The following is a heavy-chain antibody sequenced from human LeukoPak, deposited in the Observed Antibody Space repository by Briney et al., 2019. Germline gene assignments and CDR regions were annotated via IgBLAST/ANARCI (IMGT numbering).Heavy chain of an antibody. CDR1: GFTFSSYG. J-gene: IGHJ6*03. V-gene: IGHV3-30*02. Sequence: GGSLRLSCAASGFTFSSYGMHWVRQAPGKGLEWVAFIRYDGSNKYYADSVKGRFTISRDNSKNTLYLQMNSLRAEDTAVYYCAKDSTAARPEYYYYYMDVWGKGTTVTVSS. CDR3: AKDSTAARPEYYYYYMDV. D-gene: IGHD6-6*01. CDR2: IRYDGSNK.